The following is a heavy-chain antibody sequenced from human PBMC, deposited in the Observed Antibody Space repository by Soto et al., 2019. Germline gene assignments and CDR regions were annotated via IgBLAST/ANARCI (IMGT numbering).Heavy chain of an antibody. Sequence: QVQLQESGPGLVKPSGTLSLTCAVSGGSISSSNWWSWVRQPPGKGLEWIGEIYHSGSTNYNPSLKSRVTISVDTSKNQFSLKLSSVTAADTAVYYCARARIAVASYYFDYWGQGTLVTVSS. CDR2: IYHSGST. V-gene: IGHV4-4*02. CDR1: GGSISSSNW. CDR3: ARARIAVASYYFDY. D-gene: IGHD6-19*01. J-gene: IGHJ4*02.